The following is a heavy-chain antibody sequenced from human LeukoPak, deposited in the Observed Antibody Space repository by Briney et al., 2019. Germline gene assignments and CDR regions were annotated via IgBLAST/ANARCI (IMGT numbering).Heavy chain of an antibody. D-gene: IGHD2-15*01. CDR2: ISSSSGYI. CDR1: GFIFGSYS. Sequence: PGGSLRLSCAASGFIFGSYSMNWVRQAPGKGLEWVSYISSSSGYIYYADSVKGRFTISRDNAKNSLYLQMNSLRAEDTAVYYCAKLWDCSGGSCSYHFDYWGQGTLVTVSS. V-gene: IGHV3-21*04. CDR3: AKLWDCSGGSCSYHFDY. J-gene: IGHJ4*02.